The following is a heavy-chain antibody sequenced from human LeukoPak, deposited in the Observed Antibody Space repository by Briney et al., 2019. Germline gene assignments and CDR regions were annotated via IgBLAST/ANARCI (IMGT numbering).Heavy chain of an antibody. V-gene: IGHV3-23*01. D-gene: IGHD3-10*01. CDR3: AKDPMVRGATYDC. Sequence: GGSLRLSCAASGFTFSNYAMTWVRQAPGKGLVWVSAIGDSGRNTYYADSVRGRFTISRDNSKNMLYLQMNSLRAEDTAIYYCAKDPMVRGATYDCWGQGTLVTVSS. CDR2: IGDSGRNT. J-gene: IGHJ4*02. CDR1: GFTFSNYA.